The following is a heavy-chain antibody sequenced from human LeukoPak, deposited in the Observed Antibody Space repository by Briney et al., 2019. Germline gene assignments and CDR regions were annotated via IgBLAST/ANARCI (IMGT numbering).Heavy chain of an antibody. CDR3: ARVPRGDPLYGDYGRDFDY. CDR2: INHSGST. D-gene: IGHD4-17*01. J-gene: IGHJ4*02. Sequence: KPSETLSLTCAVYGGSFSGYYWSWIRQPPGKGLEWIGEINHSGSTNYNPSLKSRVTISVDTSKNQFSLKLSSVTAADTAVYYCARVPRGDPLYGDYGRDFDYWGQGTLVTVSS. V-gene: IGHV4-34*01. CDR1: GGSFSGYY.